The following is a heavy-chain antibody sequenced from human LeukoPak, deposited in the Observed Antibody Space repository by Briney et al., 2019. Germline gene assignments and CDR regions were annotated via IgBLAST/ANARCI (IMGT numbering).Heavy chain of an antibody. CDR2: IYTSGST. Sequence: PSETLSLTCTVSGGSISSYYWSWIRQPAGKGLEWIGRIYTSGSTNYNPSLKSRVTMSVDTSKNQFSLKLSSVTAADTAVYYCARVSRLSMVRGVIPLYYFDYWGQGTLVTVSP. V-gene: IGHV4-4*07. D-gene: IGHD3-10*01. CDR3: ARVSRLSMVRGVIPLYYFDY. CDR1: GGSISSYY. J-gene: IGHJ4*02.